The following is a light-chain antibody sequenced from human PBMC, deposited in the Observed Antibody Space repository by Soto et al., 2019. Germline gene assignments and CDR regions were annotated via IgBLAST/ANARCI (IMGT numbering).Light chain of an antibody. CDR2: GVS. J-gene: IGKJ2*01. CDR3: QQYGSSPRYT. Sequence: ESVLTQSPGTLSLSPGERATRSYRASQSGSSSYLAWYQQKPGQAPRLLIYGVSSRATGIPDRFSGSGSGKDFTLTISRLEPEGFAVYYCQQYGSSPRYTFGQGTKLEIK. CDR1: QSGSSSY. V-gene: IGKV3-20*01.